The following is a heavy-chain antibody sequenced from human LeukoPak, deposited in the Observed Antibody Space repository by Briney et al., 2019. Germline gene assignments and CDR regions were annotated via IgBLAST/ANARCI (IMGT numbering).Heavy chain of an antibody. J-gene: IGHJ4*02. CDR2: ISSSGTTI. CDR1: GFTFSSYE. CDR3: TRGGLYGGSSAFDY. V-gene: IGHV3-48*03. Sequence: GGSLRLSCAASGFTFSSYEMNWVRQAPGKGLEWVSYISSSGTTIYYADSVKGRFTISRDNAKNSLYLLMNSLKTEDTAVYYCTRGGLYGGSSAFDYWGQGALVTVSS. D-gene: IGHD4-23*01.